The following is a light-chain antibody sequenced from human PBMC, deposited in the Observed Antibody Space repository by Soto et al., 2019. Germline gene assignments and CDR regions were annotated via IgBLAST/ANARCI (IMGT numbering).Light chain of an antibody. Sequence: EIVLTQSPGTLSLSPGERATLSCRASQSVRSSFFAWYQQKPGQAPRLLIYDVSVRATGIPDRFSDSGSGTDFTLTINRLEPEDFAVYYCQQYENSVMYTFGQGTKLEIK. CDR3: QQYENSVMYT. CDR2: DVS. V-gene: IGKV3-20*01. CDR1: QSVRSSF. J-gene: IGKJ2*01.